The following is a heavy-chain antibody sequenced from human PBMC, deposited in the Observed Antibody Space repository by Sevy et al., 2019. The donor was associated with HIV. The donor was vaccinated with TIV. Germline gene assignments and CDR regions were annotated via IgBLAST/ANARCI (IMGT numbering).Heavy chain of an antibody. CDR3: MQPLWFRELLWYDAFDI. CDR2: IRYDGSNK. Sequence: GGSLRLSCAASGFTFSSYGMHWVRQAPGKGLEWVAFIRYDGSNKYYADSVKGRFTISRDNSKNTLYLQMNSLRAEDTAVYYCMQPLWFRELLWYDAFDIWGQGTMVTVSS. J-gene: IGHJ3*02. CDR1: GFTFSSYG. V-gene: IGHV3-30*02. D-gene: IGHD3-10*01.